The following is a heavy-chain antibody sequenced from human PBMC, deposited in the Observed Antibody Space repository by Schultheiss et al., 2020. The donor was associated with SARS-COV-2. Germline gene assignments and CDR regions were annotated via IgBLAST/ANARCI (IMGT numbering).Heavy chain of an antibody. Sequence: GGSLRLSCTASGFTFGDYAMHWVRQAPGKGLEYVSAISGSGGSTYYADSVKGRFTISRDNSKNTLYLQMNSLRAEDTAVYYCAREANGYYGMDVWGQGTTVTVSS. CDR1: GFTFGDYA. V-gene: IGHV3-23*01. D-gene: IGHD2-8*01. CDR3: AREANGYYGMDV. J-gene: IGHJ6*02. CDR2: ISGSGGST.